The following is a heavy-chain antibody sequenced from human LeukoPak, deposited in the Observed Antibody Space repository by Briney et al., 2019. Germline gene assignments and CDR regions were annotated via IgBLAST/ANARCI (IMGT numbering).Heavy chain of an antibody. CDR2: IYYSGST. D-gene: IGHD1-26*01. CDR1: GGSITSSNYY. Sequence: SETLSLTCTVSGGSITSSNYYWGWIRQPPGKGLEWIGSIYYSGSTYYNPSLKSRVTISGDMSKNQFSLKVTSVTAADTAVYYCARLTVGALDYWGQGTLVTVSS. J-gene: IGHJ4*02. V-gene: IGHV4-39*07. CDR3: ARLTVGALDY.